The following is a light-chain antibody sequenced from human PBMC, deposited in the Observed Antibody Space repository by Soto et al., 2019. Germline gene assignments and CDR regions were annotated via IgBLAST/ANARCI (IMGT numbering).Light chain of an antibody. J-gene: IGKJ1*01. CDR3: QQCSNWPPGT. V-gene: IGKV3-15*01. CDR1: QSVRSN. CDR2: GAS. Sequence: EIVMTQSPATLSVSPGERATLSCRASQSVRSNLAWYQQKPGQAPRLLIYGASTRATGIPARFSGSGSGTESTLTISSLQSEDFAVYYCQQCSNWPPGTFGQGTKVDIK.